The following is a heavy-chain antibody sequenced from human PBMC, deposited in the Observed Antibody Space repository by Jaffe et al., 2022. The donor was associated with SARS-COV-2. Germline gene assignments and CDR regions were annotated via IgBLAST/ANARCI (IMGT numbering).Heavy chain of an antibody. D-gene: IGHD2-2*01. J-gene: IGHJ4*02. Sequence: EVQLLESGGGLVQPGGSLRLSCAASGFTFTTYAMSWVRQAPGKGLEWVSTFSVPRGSAYYADSVKGRFTISRDDSKNTVDLQMNSLKVEDTAIYYCAKASGSSYWQLFDSWGQGTLVTVSS. V-gene: IGHV3-23*01. CDR1: GFTFTTYA. CDR2: FSVPRGSA. CDR3: AKASGSSYWQLFDS.